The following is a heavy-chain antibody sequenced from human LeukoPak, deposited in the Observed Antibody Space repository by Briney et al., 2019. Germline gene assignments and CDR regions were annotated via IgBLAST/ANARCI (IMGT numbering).Heavy chain of an antibody. V-gene: IGHV1-3*01. CDR1: GYTFTSYA. CDR3: ARDDMLMVYASYGMDV. CDR2: INAGNGNT. Sequence: ASVKVSCKASGYTFTSYAMHWVRQAPGQRLEWMGWINAGNGNTKYSQKFQGRVTITRDTSASTAYMELSSLRSEDTAVYYCARDDMLMVYASYGMDVWGQGTTVTVSS. D-gene: IGHD2-8*01. J-gene: IGHJ6*02.